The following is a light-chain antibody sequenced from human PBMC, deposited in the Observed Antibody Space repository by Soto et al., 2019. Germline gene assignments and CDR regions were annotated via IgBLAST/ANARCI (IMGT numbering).Light chain of an antibody. J-gene: IGLJ3*02. CDR3: SSYTSSDTLV. Sequence: QSALTQPASVSGSPGQSVSIPCTGTSRDVGGHDYVSWYQQHPGEAPTLLIHEVTYRPSGISNRFSGSKSGNTASLTISGLQPEDEAIYYCSSYTSSDTLVFGGGTKVTVL. CDR2: EVT. V-gene: IGLV2-14*01. CDR1: SRDVGGHDY.